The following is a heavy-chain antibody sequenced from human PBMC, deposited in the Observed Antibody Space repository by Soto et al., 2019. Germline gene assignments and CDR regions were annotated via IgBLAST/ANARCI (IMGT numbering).Heavy chain of an antibody. CDR1: GYTFTSYG. V-gene: IGHV1-18*01. J-gene: IGHJ4*02. CDR2: ISAYNGNT. D-gene: IGHD3-10*01. CDR3: ARDYITMVRGDLDY. Sequence: ASVKVSCKASGYTFTSYGISWVRQAPGQGLEWMGWISAYNGNTNYAQKLQGRVTMTTDTSTSTAYMELRSLRSDDTAVYYCARDYITMVRGDLDYWGQGTLVTVSS.